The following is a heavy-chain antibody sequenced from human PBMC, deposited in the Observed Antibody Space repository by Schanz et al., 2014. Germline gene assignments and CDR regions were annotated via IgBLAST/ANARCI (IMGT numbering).Heavy chain of an antibody. Sequence: EVQLLESGGGLVQPGGSLRLSCAASGFTFSSYAMSWVRQAPGMGLEWVSAISGRDGSTYYADSVKGRFTISRDNSKNTLYLQMNGLRGEDTAVYYCAKDLDANYFDYWGQGILVTVSS. J-gene: IGHJ4*02. CDR3: AKDLDANYFDY. V-gene: IGHV3-23*01. CDR2: ISGRDGST. D-gene: IGHD1-1*01. CDR1: GFTFSSYA.